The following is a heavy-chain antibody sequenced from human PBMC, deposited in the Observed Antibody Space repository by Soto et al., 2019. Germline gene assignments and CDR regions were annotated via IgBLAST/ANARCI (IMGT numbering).Heavy chain of an antibody. CDR3: AKDAPGSGWVSDY. D-gene: IGHD3-22*01. Sequence: PRLSCAASGFTFSIYAMSWVRQAPGKGLEWVSTVVCGGGNTSYADFVRGRFTIFRDNSKNTLYLQINRLRAEDTAVYYCAKDAPGSGWVSDYVGLGTLVTVSS. J-gene: IGHJ4*02. V-gene: IGHV3-23*01. CDR2: VVCGGGNT. CDR1: GFTFSIYA.